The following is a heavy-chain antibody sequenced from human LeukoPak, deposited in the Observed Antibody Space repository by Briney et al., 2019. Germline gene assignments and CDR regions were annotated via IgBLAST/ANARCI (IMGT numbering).Heavy chain of an antibody. CDR3: ARVYCSGGSCYGAPIDY. J-gene: IGHJ4*02. CDR2: ISYDGSNK. CDR1: GFTFSSYG. D-gene: IGHD2-15*01. Sequence: GGSLRLSCAASGFTFSSYGMHWVRQAPGKGLEWVAVISYDGSNKYYADYVKGRFTISRDNSKNTLYLQMNSLRAEDTAVYYCARVYCSGGSCYGAPIDYWGQGTLLTVPS. V-gene: IGHV3-30*03.